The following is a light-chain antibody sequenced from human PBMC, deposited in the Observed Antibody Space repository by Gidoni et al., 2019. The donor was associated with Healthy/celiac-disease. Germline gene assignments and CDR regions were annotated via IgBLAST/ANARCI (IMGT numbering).Light chain of an antibody. J-gene: IGKJ4*01. CDR1: QSMSSY. Sequence: DIQMTQSPSSLSASVGDRVTITCRASQSMSSYLNWYQQKPGKAPKLLIYAASSLQSGVPSRFSGSGSGTDFTLTISSLQPEDFAPYYCQQRYSTPLTFGGGTKVEIK. V-gene: IGKV1-39*01. CDR3: QQRYSTPLT. CDR2: AAS.